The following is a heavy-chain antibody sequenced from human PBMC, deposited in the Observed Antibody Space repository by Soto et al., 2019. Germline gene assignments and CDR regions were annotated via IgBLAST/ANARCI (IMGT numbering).Heavy chain of an antibody. V-gene: IGHV3-21*01. CDR1: GFTFSSYS. D-gene: IGHD6-13*01. J-gene: IGHJ4*02. Sequence: GGSLRLSCAASGFTFSSYSMNWVRQAPGKGLEWVSSISSSSSYIYYADSVKGRFTISRDNAKSSLYLQMNSLRAEDTAVYYCARAPIAAAGYFDYWGQGTLVTVSS. CDR2: ISSSSSYI. CDR3: ARAPIAAAGYFDY.